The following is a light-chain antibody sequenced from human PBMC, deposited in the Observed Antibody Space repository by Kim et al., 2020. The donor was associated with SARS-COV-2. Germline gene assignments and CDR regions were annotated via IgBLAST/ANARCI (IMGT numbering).Light chain of an antibody. Sequence: VSPGERAPLPCGASQSVSSNLAWYQHKPGQAPKLLIGGASTRTTGIPARFSGTGSGTEFTLTIGSLQPEDFAAYYCQHYSGWPRTFCQGTKVDIK. CDR2: GAS. J-gene: IGKJ1*01. CDR3: QHYSGWPRT. CDR1: QSVSSN. V-gene: IGKV3-15*01.